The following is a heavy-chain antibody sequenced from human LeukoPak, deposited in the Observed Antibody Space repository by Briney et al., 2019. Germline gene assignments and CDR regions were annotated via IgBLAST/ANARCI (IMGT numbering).Heavy chain of an antibody. D-gene: IGHD5-24*01. J-gene: IGHJ4*02. CDR1: GFTFSSYS. CDR2: IRYDGSNK. V-gene: IGHV3-30*02. Sequence: PGGSLRLSCAASGFTFSSYSMNWVRQAPGKGLEWVAFIRYDGSNKYYADSVKGRFTISRDNSKNTLYLQMNSLRAEDTAVYYCAKGERWLQGIDYWGQGTLVTVSS. CDR3: AKGERWLQGIDY.